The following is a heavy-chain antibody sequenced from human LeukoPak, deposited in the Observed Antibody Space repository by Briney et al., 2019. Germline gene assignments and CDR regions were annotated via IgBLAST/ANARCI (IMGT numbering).Heavy chain of an antibody. CDR2: IYYRGST. J-gene: IGHJ3*02. D-gene: IGHD5-18*01. CDR3: AREGYRGAFDI. V-gene: IGHV4-39*07. CDR1: GDSMTTTSHF. Sequence: PSETLSLTCTVSGDSMTTTSHFWDWIRQPPGKGLEWIGSIYYRGSTYYNPSLKSRVTISVDTSKNQFSLKLSSVTAADTAVYYCAREGYRGAFDIWGQGTMVTVSS.